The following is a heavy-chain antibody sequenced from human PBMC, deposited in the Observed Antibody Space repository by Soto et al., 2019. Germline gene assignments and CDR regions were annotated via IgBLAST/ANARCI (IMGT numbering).Heavy chain of an antibody. CDR1: GFTFSSYA. Sequence: QVQLVESGGGVVQPGRSLRLSCAASGFTFSSYAMHWVRQAPCKGLEWVAVISYDGSNKYYADSVKGRFTISRDNSKNTLYLQMNSLRAEDTAVYYCARDSDPDLLLWFGEGTFDYWGQGTLVTVSS. CDR2: ISYDGSNK. V-gene: IGHV3-30-3*01. D-gene: IGHD3-10*01. CDR3: ARDSDPDLLLWFGEGTFDY. J-gene: IGHJ4*02.